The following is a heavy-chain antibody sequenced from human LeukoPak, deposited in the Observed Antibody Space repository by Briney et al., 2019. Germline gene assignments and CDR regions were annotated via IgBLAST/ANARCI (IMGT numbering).Heavy chain of an antibody. D-gene: IGHD5-12*01. V-gene: IGHV3-20*04. CDR3: ARGVSGCELQTRFDS. CDR1: GFTFDDYG. J-gene: IGHJ4*02. Sequence: GGSQRLSCAASGFTFDDYGMSWVRQGPVKGLEWVSGISWNAASIGYADSVKGRFTISRDNAKNSLYLQMNSLRAEDTALYFCARGVSGCELQTRFDSWGQGTLVTVSS. CDR2: ISWNAASI.